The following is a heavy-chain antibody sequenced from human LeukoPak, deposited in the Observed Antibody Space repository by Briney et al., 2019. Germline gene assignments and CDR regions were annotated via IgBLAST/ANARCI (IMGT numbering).Heavy chain of an antibody. CDR3: AREVAVAKIDY. D-gene: IGHD6-19*01. CDR1: GGTFSSYA. V-gene: IGHV1-69*04. J-gene: IGHJ4*02. CDR2: IIPILGIA. Sequence: ASVKVSCKASGGTFSSYAISWVRQAPGQGLEWMGRIIPILGIANYAQKLQGRVTMTTDTSTSTAYMELRSLRSDDTAVYYCAREVAVAKIDYWGQGTLVTVSS.